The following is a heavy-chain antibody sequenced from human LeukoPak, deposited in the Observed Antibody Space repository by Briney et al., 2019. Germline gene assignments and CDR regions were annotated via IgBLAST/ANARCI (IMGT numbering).Heavy chain of an antibody. CDR1: GYTFTSYD. J-gene: IGHJ5*02. V-gene: IGHV1-8*03. CDR2: MNPNSGNT. D-gene: IGHD2-2*01. Sequence: GASVKVSCKASGYTFTSYDINWVRQATGQGLEWMGWMNPNSGNTGYAQKFQGRVTITRNTSISTAYMELSSLRSEDTAVYYCARRARYCSSTSCPYNWFDPWGQGTLVTVSS. CDR3: ARRARYCSSTSCPYNWFDP.